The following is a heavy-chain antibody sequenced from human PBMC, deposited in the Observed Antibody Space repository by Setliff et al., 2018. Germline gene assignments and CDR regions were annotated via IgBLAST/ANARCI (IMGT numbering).Heavy chain of an antibody. V-gene: IGHV3-23*01. Sequence: GGSLRLSCAASGFTFSSNAVSWVRQAPGRGLEWVSAISSSGGATYYGDSVKGRFTISRDNSQNTVYLQMTNLRVEDTAIYYCAKDRVPDGKWDFDSSGPGILVTVSS. J-gene: IGHJ4*02. CDR3: AKDRVPDGKWDFDS. D-gene: IGHD2-8*01. CDR2: ISSSGGAT. CDR1: GFTFSSNA.